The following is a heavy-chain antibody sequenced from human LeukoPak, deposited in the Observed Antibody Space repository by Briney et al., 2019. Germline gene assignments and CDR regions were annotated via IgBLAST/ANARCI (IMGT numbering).Heavy chain of an antibody. Sequence: SETLSLTCAVYGGSFSGYYWSWIRQPPGKGLEWIGEINHSGSTNYNPSLKSRVTISVDTSKNQFSLKLSSVTAADTAVYYCARDLVLWYFDLWGRGTLVTVSS. CDR1: GGSFSGYY. J-gene: IGHJ2*01. V-gene: IGHV4-34*01. CDR3: ARDLVLWYFDL. D-gene: IGHD2-8*02. CDR2: INHSGST.